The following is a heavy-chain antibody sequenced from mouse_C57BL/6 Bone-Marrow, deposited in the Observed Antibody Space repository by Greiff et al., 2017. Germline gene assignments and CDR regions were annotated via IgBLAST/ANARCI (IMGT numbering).Heavy chain of an antibody. CDR3: ARDDGYYWYFDV. CDR1: GYTFTSYW. V-gene: IGHV1-69*01. D-gene: IGHD2-3*01. J-gene: IGHJ1*03. Sequence: QVQLQQSGAELVMPGASVKLSCKASGYTFTSYWMHWVKQRPGQGLEWIGEIDPSDSYTNYNQKFKGKSTLTVDKSSSTAYMQLSSLTSEDSAVYYCARDDGYYWYFDVWGTGTTVTVSS. CDR2: IDPSDSYT.